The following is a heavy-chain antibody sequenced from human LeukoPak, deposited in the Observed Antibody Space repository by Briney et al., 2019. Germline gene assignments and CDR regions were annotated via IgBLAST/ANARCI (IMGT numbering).Heavy chain of an antibody. J-gene: IGHJ3*02. CDR1: GGSISSGGYY. Sequence: NPSETLSLTCTVSGGSISSGGYYWSWIRQHPGKGLEWIGYIYYSGSTYYNPSLKSRVTISVDTSKNQFSLKLSSVTAADTAVYFCARDGRYSFGLTRNAFDIWGQGTVVSVSS. CDR3: ARDGRYSFGLTRNAFDI. CDR2: IYYSGST. D-gene: IGHD5-18*01. V-gene: IGHV4-31*03.